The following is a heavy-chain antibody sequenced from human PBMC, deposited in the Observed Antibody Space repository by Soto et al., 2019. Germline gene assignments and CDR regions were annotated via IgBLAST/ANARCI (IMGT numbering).Heavy chain of an antibody. CDR3: ARDRAGTRTVPHKTFNL. J-gene: IGHJ3*01. CDR2: ISILGDST. Sequence: QEQLAESGGGLVKPGGSLRLSCAASGFSFNVYYMTWIRQAPGSGLEWVASISILGDSTYYADSVKGRFTISRDNVKNALYLQMDTLRAEDTAGYYGARDRAGTRTVPHKTFNLWGQGTTVAVAS. V-gene: IGHV3-11*01. CDR1: GFSFNVYY. D-gene: IGHD6-19*01.